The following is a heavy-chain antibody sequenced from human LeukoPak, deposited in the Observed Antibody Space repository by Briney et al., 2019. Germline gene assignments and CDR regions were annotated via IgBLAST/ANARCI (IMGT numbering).Heavy chain of an antibody. CDR1: GGSISSYY. Sequence: WETLSLTCTVSGGSISSYYWSWIRQPAGKGLEWIGRIYTGASTHYNPSLKSRVTISVDTSKNPFYLQLSTVTAADTAVYYCASHLPSMVRGVIYYYYCMDVWGKGTTVTVT. J-gene: IGHJ6*03. V-gene: IGHV4-4*07. CDR2: IYTGAST. CDR3: ASHLPSMVRGVIYYYYCMDV. D-gene: IGHD3-10*01.